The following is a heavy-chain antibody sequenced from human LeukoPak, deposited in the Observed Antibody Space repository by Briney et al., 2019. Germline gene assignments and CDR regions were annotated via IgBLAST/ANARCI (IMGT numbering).Heavy chain of an antibody. V-gene: IGHV3-48*04. CDR2: ISSSSSSI. CDR3: AATWRFFGAQPWTVYMDV. CDR1: GFTFSISS. J-gene: IGHJ6*03. Sequence: PGGSLRLSCVASGFTFSISSMSWVHQAPGKGLEWVSYISSSSSSIYDADSVRGRFTISRDNAKNSLYLQMNSLRAEDTAVYYCAATWRFFGAQPWTVYMDVWGKGTTVTVSS. D-gene: IGHD3-3*01.